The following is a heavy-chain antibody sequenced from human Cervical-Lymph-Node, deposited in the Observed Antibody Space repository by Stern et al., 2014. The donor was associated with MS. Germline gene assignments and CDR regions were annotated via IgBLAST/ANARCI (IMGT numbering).Heavy chain of an antibody. CDR3: ARTDDLVFYYYAMDV. Sequence: VQLLESGAEVRKPGASVKVSCKASGYTFTDHYIHWVRPAPGQGLEWVGRITPNSGGTNYAQTLLGRVTLTRDTSISTASMELSGLTSDDTAVYYCARTDDLVFYYYAMDVWGQGTTVTVSS. CDR2: ITPNSGGT. V-gene: IGHV1-2*06. CDR1: GYTFTDHY. D-gene: IGHD3-3*01. J-gene: IGHJ6*02.